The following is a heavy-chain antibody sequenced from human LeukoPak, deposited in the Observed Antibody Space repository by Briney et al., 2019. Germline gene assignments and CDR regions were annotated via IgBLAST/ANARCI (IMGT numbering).Heavy chain of an antibody. V-gene: IGHV3-30*18. CDR3: AKETQRYCSGGSCPGGFDP. Sequence: GGSLRLSCAASGFTFSGYGMHWVRQAPGKGLEWVAIISNDGSKENYADSVKGQFTISRDNSKNTLYLQMNSLRDDEAAVYYCAKETQRYCSGGSCPGGFDPWGQGTLVTVSS. CDR2: ISNDGSKE. CDR1: GFTFSGYG. D-gene: IGHD2-15*01. J-gene: IGHJ5*02.